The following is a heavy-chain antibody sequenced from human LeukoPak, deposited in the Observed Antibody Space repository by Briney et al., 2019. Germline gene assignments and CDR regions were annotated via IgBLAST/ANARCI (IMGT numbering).Heavy chain of an antibody. CDR2: ISPDGETT. V-gene: IGHV3-21*06. J-gene: IGHJ4*02. CDR1: GFTFSSIS. D-gene: IGHD3-10*01. Sequence: GGSLRLSCEASGFTFSSISMNWLRQAPGKGLQGVSSISPDGETTYHADSVKGRFTTSRDAAKSSLYLQMNSLRAEDTALYYCTRDLPVPSLVRGIIIYGLIDYWGQGTLLTVSS. CDR3: TRDLPVPSLVRGIIIYGLIDY.